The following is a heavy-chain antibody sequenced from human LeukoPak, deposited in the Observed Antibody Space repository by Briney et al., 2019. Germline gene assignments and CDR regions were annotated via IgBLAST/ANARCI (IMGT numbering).Heavy chain of an antibody. CDR2: IYHSGST. CDR3: ATRPDSSGYYADY. D-gene: IGHD3-22*01. Sequence: PSETLSLTCTVSGYSISSGYYWGWIRQPPGKGLEWIGSIYHSGSTYYNPSLKSRITISVDTSKNQFSLKLSSVTAADTAVYYCATRPDSSGYYADYWGQGTLVTVSS. CDR1: GYSISSGYY. J-gene: IGHJ4*02. V-gene: IGHV4-38-2*02.